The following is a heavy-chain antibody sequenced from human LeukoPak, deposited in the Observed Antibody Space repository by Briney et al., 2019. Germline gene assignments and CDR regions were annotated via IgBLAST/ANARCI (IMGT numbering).Heavy chain of an antibody. J-gene: IGHJ3*02. CDR2: ISYDGSNK. Sequence: GGSLRLSCAASGFTFSSYAMHWVRQAPGKGLEWVAVISYDGSNKYYADSVKGRFTISRDNAKNSLYLQMNSLRAEDTALYYCAKDGDPWGHTQDAFDIWGQGTMVTVSS. V-gene: IGHV3-30-3*01. CDR1: GFTFSSYA. CDR3: AKDGDPWGHTQDAFDI. D-gene: IGHD7-27*01.